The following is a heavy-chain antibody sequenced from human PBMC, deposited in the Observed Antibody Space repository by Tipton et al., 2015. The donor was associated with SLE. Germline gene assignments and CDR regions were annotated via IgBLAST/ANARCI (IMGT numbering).Heavy chain of an antibody. D-gene: IGHD3-16*01. V-gene: IGHV3-48*03. J-gene: IGHJ4*02. CDR3: AKGGPGGYFFDS. Sequence: SLRLSCVASGFTFSNYEMNWVRQAPGKGLEWVSYVSSSGTTTYYADSVKGRFTISRDNAKNSLYLQMNSLRAEDTAVYYCAKGGPGGYFFDSWGQGTLVTVSS. CDR1: GFTFSNYE. CDR2: VSSSGTTT.